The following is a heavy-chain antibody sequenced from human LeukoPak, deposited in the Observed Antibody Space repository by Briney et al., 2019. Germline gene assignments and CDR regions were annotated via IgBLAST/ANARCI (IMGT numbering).Heavy chain of an antibody. D-gene: IGHD1-14*01. Sequence: GGSLRLSCAASGMRFSDFYMSWMRQAPGKGLEWISFISSNGNIIHYADSAKGRFTISRDNAKNSLYLHMDSLRVEDTATYYCASGGRAYNFWGPGIAVTVSS. CDR3: ASGGRAYNF. CDR1: GMRFSDFY. J-gene: IGHJ4*02. CDR2: ISSNGNII. V-gene: IGHV3-11*01.